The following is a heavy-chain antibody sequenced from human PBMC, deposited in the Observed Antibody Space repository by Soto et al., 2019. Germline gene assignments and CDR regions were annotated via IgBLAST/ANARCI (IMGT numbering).Heavy chain of an antibody. J-gene: IGHJ3*02. D-gene: IGHD6-6*01. CDR2: ISSSSSYI. CDR1: GFTFSSYS. Sequence: GGSLRLSCAASGFTFSSYSMNWVRQAPGKGLEWVSSISSSSSYIYYADSVKGQFTISRDNAKNSLYLQMNSLRAEDTAVYYCARVLVGSSNAYAFDIWGQGTMVTVSS. V-gene: IGHV3-21*01. CDR3: ARVLVGSSNAYAFDI.